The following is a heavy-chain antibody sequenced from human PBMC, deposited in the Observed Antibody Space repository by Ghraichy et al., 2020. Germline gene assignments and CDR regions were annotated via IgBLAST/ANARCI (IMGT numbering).Heavy chain of an antibody. CDR3: TSKGAHYDILTGYYKGFDY. CDR2: ITSKTDGGTT. V-gene: IGHV3-15*01. D-gene: IGHD3-9*01. CDR1: GFTFSNAW. J-gene: IGHJ4*02. Sequence: GGSLRLSCAASGFTFSNAWMSWVRQAPGKGLEWVARITSKTDGGTTDYSAPVKGRFTISRDDSKNTLYLQMNSLKTEDTAVYYCTSKGAHYDILTGYYKGFDYWGQGTLVTVST.